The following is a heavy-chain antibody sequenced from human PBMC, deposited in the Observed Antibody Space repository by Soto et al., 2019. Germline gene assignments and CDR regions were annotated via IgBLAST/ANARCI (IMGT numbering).Heavy chain of an antibody. D-gene: IGHD3-9*01. CDR2: ISWNSGSI. CDR3: AKDQFSVTTFAFDY. V-gene: IGHV3-9*01. Sequence: GGFLRLSCATSGFTFDDYAMHWVRQAPGKGLEWVSTISWNSGSIGYADSVKGRFTISRDNAKNSLFLQMNSLRAEDTALYYCAKDQFSVTTFAFDYWGQGALVTVSS. J-gene: IGHJ4*02. CDR1: GFTFDDYA.